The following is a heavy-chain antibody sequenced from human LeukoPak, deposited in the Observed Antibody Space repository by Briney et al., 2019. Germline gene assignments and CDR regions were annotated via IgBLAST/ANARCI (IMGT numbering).Heavy chain of an antibody. Sequence: TLSLTCAVSGGSISGGGYSWSWIRQPPGKGLEWIGYIYHSGSTYYNPSLKSRVTISVDRSKNQFSLKLSSVTAADTAVYYCARVSSGGYFDYWGQGTLVSVSS. D-gene: IGHD3-16*01. V-gene: IGHV4-30-2*01. CDR1: GGSISGGGYS. CDR2: IYHSGST. CDR3: ARVSSGGYFDY. J-gene: IGHJ4*02.